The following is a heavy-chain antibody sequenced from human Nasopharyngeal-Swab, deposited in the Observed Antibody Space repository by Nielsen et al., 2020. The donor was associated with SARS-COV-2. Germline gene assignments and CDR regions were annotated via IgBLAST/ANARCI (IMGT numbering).Heavy chain of an antibody. CDR3: ARGGIFGVVTGMDV. D-gene: IGHD3-3*01. V-gene: IGHV3-33*01. CDR1: GFTFSSYG. Sequence: GESLKISCAASGFTFSSYGMHWVRQAPGKGLEWVAVIWYDGSNKYYADSVKGRFTISRDNSKNTLYLQMNSLRAEDTAVYYCARGGIFGVVTGMDVWGKGTTVTVSS. CDR2: IWYDGSNK. J-gene: IGHJ6*03.